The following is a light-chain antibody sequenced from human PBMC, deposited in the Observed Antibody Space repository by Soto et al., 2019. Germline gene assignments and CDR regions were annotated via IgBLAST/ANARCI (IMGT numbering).Light chain of an antibody. CDR3: QQRGNWPRTWA. V-gene: IGKV3-11*01. J-gene: IGKJ1*01. Sequence: EIVLTQSPATLSLSPGERATLSFRASQSVSSYLSWYQQKPGQAPRLLIYDASNRATGIPARFSGSGSGTDFTLTISSLEPEDFAVYYCQQRGNWPRTWAFGQGTKVDIK. CDR2: DAS. CDR1: QSVSSY.